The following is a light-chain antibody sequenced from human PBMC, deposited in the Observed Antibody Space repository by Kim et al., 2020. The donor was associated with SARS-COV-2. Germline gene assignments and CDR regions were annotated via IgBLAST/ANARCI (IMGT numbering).Light chain of an antibody. CDR1: KVGDKY. Sequence: SYELTQPPSVSVSPAQTAIITCSGDKVGDKYVCWYQQKPGQSPVLVLYQDTKRPSGIPERFSGSNSGNTATLTISGTQAMDEADYYCQAWDSSTAVFGGGTQLTVL. V-gene: IGLV3-1*01. J-gene: IGLJ3*02. CDR3: QAWDSSTAV. CDR2: QDT.